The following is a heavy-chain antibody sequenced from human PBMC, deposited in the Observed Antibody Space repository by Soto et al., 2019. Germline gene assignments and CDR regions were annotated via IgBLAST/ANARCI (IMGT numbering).Heavy chain of an antibody. CDR2: ISGYNGNT. CDR1: GYTFTSYG. V-gene: IGHV1-18*01. Sequence: QVQLVQSGAEVKKPGASVKVSCKTSGYTFTSYGIIWVRQAPGQGLEWMGWISGYNGNTNYAQKLQGRVTMTTDTSTSTAYMELRRLRSDDTAVYYCARDFPYSSSNYFDYWGQGTLVTVSS. CDR3: ARDFPYSSSNYFDY. D-gene: IGHD6-6*01. J-gene: IGHJ4*02.